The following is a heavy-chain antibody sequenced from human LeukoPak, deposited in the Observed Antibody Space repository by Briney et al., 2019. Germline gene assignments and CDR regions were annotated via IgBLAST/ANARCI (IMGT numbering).Heavy chain of an antibody. Sequence: TGGSLRLSCAASGFTFSSYSMNWVRQAPGKGLEWVSGISGSGGSTYYADSVKGRFTISRDNSKNTLYLQMNSLRAEDTAVYYCAKAVAGYYFDYWGQGTLVTVSS. V-gene: IGHV3-23*01. CDR3: AKAVAGYYFDY. CDR1: GFTFSSYS. J-gene: IGHJ4*02. CDR2: ISGSGGST. D-gene: IGHD6-19*01.